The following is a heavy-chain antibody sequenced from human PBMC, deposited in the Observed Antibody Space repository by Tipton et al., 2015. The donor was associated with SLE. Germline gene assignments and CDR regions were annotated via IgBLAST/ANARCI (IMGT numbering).Heavy chain of an antibody. CDR1: GGSISSSSHY. CDR3: ARERITTMTTGWFDP. V-gene: IGHV4-39*07. Sequence: TLSLTCTVSGGSISSSSHYWGWIRQPPGKGLEWIASTYYSGNSYYNASPKSRVTISVDTSKNQFSLRMTSVTAADTAVYYCARERITTMTTGWFDPWGQGSLVTVSS. CDR2: TYYSGNS. J-gene: IGHJ5*02. D-gene: IGHD4-17*01.